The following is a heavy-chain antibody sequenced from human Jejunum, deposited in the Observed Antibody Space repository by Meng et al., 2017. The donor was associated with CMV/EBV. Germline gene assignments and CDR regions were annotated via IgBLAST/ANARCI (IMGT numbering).Heavy chain of an antibody. Sequence: ASGYTFTNYGISWVRQAPGQGLEWMGWITYNGNTNYAQKLQGNVTMTTDTSTSTAYMELRSLSSEDTAVYYCAVLLDTVTVHRDYWGQGTLVTVSS. J-gene: IGHJ4*02. CDR3: AVLLDTVTVHRDY. CDR2: ITYNGNT. CDR1: GYTFTNYG. V-gene: IGHV1-18*01. D-gene: IGHD5-18*01.